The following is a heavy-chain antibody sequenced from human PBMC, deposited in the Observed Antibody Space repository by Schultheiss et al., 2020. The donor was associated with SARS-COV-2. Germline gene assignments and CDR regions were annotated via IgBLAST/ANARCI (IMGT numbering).Heavy chain of an antibody. J-gene: IGHJ4*02. CDR2: IYTSGST. V-gene: IGHV4-4*07. D-gene: IGHD3-3*01. CDR1: GGSISSYY. CDR3: ARRYYGSSLSSFDI. Sequence: SETLSLTCTVSGGSISSYYWSWIRQPAGKGLEWIGRIYTSGSTNYNPSLKSRVTMSVDTSKNQFSLKLSSVTAADTAVYYCARRYYGSSLSSFDIWGQGTLVTVSS.